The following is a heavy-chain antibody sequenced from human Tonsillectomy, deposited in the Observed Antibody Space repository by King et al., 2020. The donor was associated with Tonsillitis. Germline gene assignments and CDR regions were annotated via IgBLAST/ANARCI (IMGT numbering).Heavy chain of an antibody. CDR1: GFTFSSYE. D-gene: IGHD3-22*01. CDR2: ISSSGSTI. CDR3: ARVVSRLSYYFDY. Sequence: VQLVESGGGLVQPGGSLRLSCAASGFTFSSYEMNWVRQAPGKGLEWVSYISSSGSTIYYADSVKGRFTISRDNAKNSLYLQMNSLRAEGTAVYYCARVVSRLSYYFDYWGQGTLVTVSS. V-gene: IGHV3-48*03. J-gene: IGHJ4*02.